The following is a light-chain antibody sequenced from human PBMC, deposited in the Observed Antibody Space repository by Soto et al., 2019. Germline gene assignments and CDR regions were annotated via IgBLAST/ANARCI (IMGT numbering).Light chain of an antibody. CDR1: NSNIGAGYD. J-gene: IGLJ1*01. CDR2: GNS. CDR3: QSYASSLSGSV. V-gene: IGLV1-40*01. Sequence: QSVLAQPPSVSGAPGQRVTISCTGSNSNIGAGYDVHWYQQLPGTAPKLLIYGNSNRPSGVPDRFSGSKSVTSASLAITGLQAEDEPDHYCQSYASSLSGSVFGTGTKVTVL.